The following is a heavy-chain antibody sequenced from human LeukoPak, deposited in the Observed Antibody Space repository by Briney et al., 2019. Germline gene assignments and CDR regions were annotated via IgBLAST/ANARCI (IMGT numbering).Heavy chain of an antibody. Sequence: GGSLRLSCAASGFTFSSYAMSWVRQAPGKGLEWVSAISGSGGSTYYADSVKGRFTISRDNSKNTLYLQMNSLRAEDTAVYYCARRQYSSSWYSRGALDYWGQGTLVTVSS. CDR1: GFTFSSYA. CDR3: ARRQYSSSWYSRGALDY. J-gene: IGHJ4*02. D-gene: IGHD6-13*01. V-gene: IGHV3-23*01. CDR2: ISGSGGST.